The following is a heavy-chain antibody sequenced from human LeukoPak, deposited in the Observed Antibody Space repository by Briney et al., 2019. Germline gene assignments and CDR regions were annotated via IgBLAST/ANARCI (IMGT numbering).Heavy chain of an antibody. CDR3: ARDYKYAFDN. Sequence: GGSLRLSCAASGFTFSDYSMNWVRQAPGKGLEWISYIGIDSGNTNYADSVKGRFTISGDKAKNPLYLQMNSLRVEDTAVYYCARDYKYAFDNWGQGTLVTVSS. CDR1: GFTFSDYS. CDR2: IGIDSGNT. V-gene: IGHV3-48*01. D-gene: IGHD5-24*01. J-gene: IGHJ4*02.